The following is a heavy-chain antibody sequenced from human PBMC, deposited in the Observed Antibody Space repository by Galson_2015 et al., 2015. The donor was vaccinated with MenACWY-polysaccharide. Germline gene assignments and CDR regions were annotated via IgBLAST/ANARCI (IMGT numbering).Heavy chain of an antibody. CDR3: ALIPPAPSRQVPAYYYGMAV. V-gene: IGHV2-70*11. CDR1: GFSLSTGGVS. Sequence: PALVKPTQTLTLTCTFYGFSLSTGGVSVSWIRQPPGKALEWLARIDWDDDDYYSTSLKTRLTISKDTSKNQVFLTMTNMKPVDTATYYCALIPPAPSRQVPAYYYGMAVWGQGTTVTVSS. CDR2: IDWDDDD. J-gene: IGHJ6*02.